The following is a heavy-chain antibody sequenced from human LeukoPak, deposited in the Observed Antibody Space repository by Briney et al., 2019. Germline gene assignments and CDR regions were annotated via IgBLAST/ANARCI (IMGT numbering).Heavy chain of an antibody. CDR3: AKQAGSTAYFDY. D-gene: IGHD4-17*01. V-gene: IGHV3-30*02. J-gene: IGHJ4*02. CDR2: IRYDGSYK. Sequence: GGSLRLSCAASGFTFNNYGMHWVRQAPGKGLEWVIFIRYDGSYKYYIDSVKGRFTISRDNSKNTLYLQMNSLRAEDTAVYYCAKQAGSTAYFDYWGLGTLVSVSS. CDR1: GFTFNNYG.